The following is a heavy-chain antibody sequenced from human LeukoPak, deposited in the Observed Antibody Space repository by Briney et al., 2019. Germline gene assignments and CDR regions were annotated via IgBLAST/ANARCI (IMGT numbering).Heavy chain of an antibody. Sequence: GGSLRLSCAASGFTFDDYGMSWVRQAPGKGLEWVSGINWNGGSTGYADSVKGRFTISRDNAKNSLYLQMNSLRAEDTALYYCARGRGSYSYYYYMDVWGKGTTVTVSS. J-gene: IGHJ6*03. D-gene: IGHD1-26*01. V-gene: IGHV3-20*04. CDR1: GFTFDDYG. CDR2: INWNGGST. CDR3: ARGRGSYSYYYYMDV.